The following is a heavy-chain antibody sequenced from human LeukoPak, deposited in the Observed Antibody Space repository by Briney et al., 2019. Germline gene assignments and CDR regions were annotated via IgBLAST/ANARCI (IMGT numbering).Heavy chain of an antibody. Sequence: KPGGSLRLSCAASGFTFSAYSMNWVRQAPGEGLEWVSSISGSSSYIYYADSVEGRFTISRDSAKNSLYLQMNSLRAEDTAVYYCARNYGSRSYKEYYFDYWGQGTLVTVSS. D-gene: IGHD3-10*01. J-gene: IGHJ4*02. CDR2: ISGSSSYI. CDR3: ARNYGSRSYKEYYFDY. V-gene: IGHV3-21*01. CDR1: GFTFSAYS.